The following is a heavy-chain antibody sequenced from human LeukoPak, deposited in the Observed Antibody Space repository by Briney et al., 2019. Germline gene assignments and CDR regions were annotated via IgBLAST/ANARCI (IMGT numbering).Heavy chain of an antibody. CDR2: IRYDGSNK. V-gene: IGHV3-30*02. CDR1: GFTFSSYG. Sequence: GGSLRLSCAASGFTFSSYGMHWVRQAPGKGLEWVAFIRYDGSNKYYADSVKGRFTISRDNSKNTLYLQMNSLRAEDTAVYYCAKDYPDYDFWSGYYFNYFDYWGQGTLVTVSS. CDR3: AKDYPDYDFWSGYYFNYFDY. J-gene: IGHJ4*02. D-gene: IGHD3-3*01.